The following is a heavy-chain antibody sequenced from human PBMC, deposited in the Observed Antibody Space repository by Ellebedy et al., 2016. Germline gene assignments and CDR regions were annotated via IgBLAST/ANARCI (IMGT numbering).Heavy chain of an antibody. J-gene: IGHJ4*02. CDR1: GFTFSSYN. CDR3: ARGQKVVTLDY. V-gene: IGHV3-48*01. CDR2: ISANGTTI. Sequence: GGSLRLXCAASGFTFSSYNMNWVRQAPGKGLEWVSYISANGTTIYYADSVKGRFTVSRDNAKNSLYLQMNSLRAEDTALYYCARGQKVVTLDYWGQGALVTVSS. D-gene: IGHD4-23*01.